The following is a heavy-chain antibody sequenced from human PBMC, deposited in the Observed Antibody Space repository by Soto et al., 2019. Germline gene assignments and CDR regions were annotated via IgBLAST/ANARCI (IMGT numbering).Heavy chain of an antibody. CDR1: GGSISGSGYY. CDR3: EYGSGSYYNPNWFDP. J-gene: IGHJ5*02. CDR2: IYYSGST. V-gene: IGHV4-39*01. Sequence: SETLSLTCTVSGGSISGSGYYWGWIRQPPGKGLEWIGSIYYSGSTYYNPSLKSRVTISVDTSKNQFSLKLSSVTAADTAVYYCEYGSGSYYNPNWFDPWGQGTLVTVSS. D-gene: IGHD3-10*01.